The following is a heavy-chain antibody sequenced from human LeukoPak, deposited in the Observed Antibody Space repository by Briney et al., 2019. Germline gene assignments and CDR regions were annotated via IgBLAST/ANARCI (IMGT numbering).Heavy chain of an antibody. D-gene: IGHD6-13*01. V-gene: IGHV1-2*02. CDR2: INPNSGGT. Sequence: GASVTVSCKASGYTFTSYYMHWVRQAPGQGLEWMGWINPNSGGTNYAQKFQGRVTMTSDTSISTAYMELSRLRSDDTAVYYCARSGSSWFWYYYYYMDVWGKGTTVTVSS. CDR3: ARSGSSWFWYYYYYMDV. CDR1: GYTFTSYY. J-gene: IGHJ6*03.